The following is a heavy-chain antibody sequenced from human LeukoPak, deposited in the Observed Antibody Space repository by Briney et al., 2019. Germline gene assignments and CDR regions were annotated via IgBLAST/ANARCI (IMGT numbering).Heavy chain of an antibody. D-gene: IGHD3-10*01. J-gene: IGHJ4*02. Sequence: GGSLRLSCVASGFSFRNYGMHWVRQAPGKGLEWVTFIRSDSSYKYYADSVKGRFTTSRDNSKSTLDLQMDSLRPEDTALYYCARDRGVSGNYYDYWGQGTLVTVSS. V-gene: IGHV3-30*02. CDR1: GFSFRNYG. CDR2: IRSDSSYK. CDR3: ARDRGVSGNYYDY.